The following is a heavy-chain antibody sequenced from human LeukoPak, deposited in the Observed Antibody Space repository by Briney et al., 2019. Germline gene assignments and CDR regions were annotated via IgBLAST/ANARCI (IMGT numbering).Heavy chain of an antibody. CDR2: MNPNSGNT. D-gene: IGHD3-3*01. CDR1: GYTFTSYD. J-gene: IGHJ4*02. V-gene: IGHV1-8*01. Sequence: ASVKVSRKASGYTFTSYDINWVRQATGQGLEWMGWMNPNSGNTGYAQKFQGRVTMTRNTSISTAYMELSSLRSEDTAVYYCAGFFDDFWSGYQDYWGQGTLVTVSS. CDR3: AGFFDDFWSGYQDY.